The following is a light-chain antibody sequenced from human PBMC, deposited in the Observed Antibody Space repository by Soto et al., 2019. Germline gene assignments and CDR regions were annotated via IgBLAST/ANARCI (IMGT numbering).Light chain of an antibody. CDR1: QSVSSSY. CDR2: GAS. CDR3: QQYGSSLIT. J-gene: IGKJ5*01. Sequence: EIVLTQSPGTLSLSPLEIATLSFRASQSVSSSYLAWYQQKPGQAPRLLIYGASSRATGIPDRFSGSGSGTDFTLTISRLEPEDFAVYYCQQYGSSLITFGQGTRLEI. V-gene: IGKV3-20*01.